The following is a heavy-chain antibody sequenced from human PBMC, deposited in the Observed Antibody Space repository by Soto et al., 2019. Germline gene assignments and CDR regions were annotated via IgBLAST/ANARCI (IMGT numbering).Heavy chain of an antibody. V-gene: IGHV3-30*18. CDR3: AKDLPRYYYDSSGLDY. CDR1: GFTFSSYG. D-gene: IGHD3-22*01. J-gene: IGHJ4*02. Sequence: QVQLVESGGGVVQPGRSLRLSCAASGFTFSSYGMHWVRQAPGKGLEWVAVISYDGSNKYYADSVKGRFTISRDNSKNTRYLQMNSLRAEDTAVYYCAKDLPRYYYDSSGLDYWGQGTLVTVSS. CDR2: ISYDGSNK.